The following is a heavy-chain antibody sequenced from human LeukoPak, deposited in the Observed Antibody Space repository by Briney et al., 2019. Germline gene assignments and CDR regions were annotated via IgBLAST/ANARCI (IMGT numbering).Heavy chain of an antibody. Sequence: ASVKVSCKASGYTFTGYYMHWVRQAPGQGLEWMGWINPNSGGTNYAQKFQGRVTMTRDTSISTAYMELSRLRSDDTAVYYCARLYCSSTSCYAEWFDPWGQGTLVTVSS. V-gene: IGHV1-2*02. CDR3: ARLYCSSTSCYAEWFDP. J-gene: IGHJ5*02. CDR1: GYTFTGYY. CDR2: INPNSGGT. D-gene: IGHD2-2*01.